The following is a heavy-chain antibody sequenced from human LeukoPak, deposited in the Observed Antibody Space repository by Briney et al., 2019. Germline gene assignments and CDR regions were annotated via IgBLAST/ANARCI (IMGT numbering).Heavy chain of an antibody. D-gene: IGHD1-26*01. V-gene: IGHV4-59*01. CDR2: IYYSGST. Sequence: TSETLSLTCTVSGGSISSYYWSWIRQPPGKGLEWIGYIYYSGSTNCNPSLKSRVTISVDTSKNQFSLKLSSVTAADTAVYYCARVYSGSFDYWGQGTLVTVSS. CDR1: GGSISSYY. CDR3: ARVYSGSFDY. J-gene: IGHJ4*02.